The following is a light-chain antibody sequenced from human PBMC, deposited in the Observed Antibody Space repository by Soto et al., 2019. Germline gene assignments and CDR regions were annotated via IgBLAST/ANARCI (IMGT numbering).Light chain of an antibody. V-gene: IGKV1-39*01. CDR2: AAS. CDR3: QQSHSPPRT. J-gene: IGKJ1*01. Sequence: DIQMTQSPSSLSASVGDRVTITCRSSQSISTYLNWYQQKQGKAPKLLIYAASTLQSGVPSRFSGSGSGTAFTLTINNMQLEDFAIYYCQQSHSPPRTFGQGTKVEIK. CDR1: QSISTY.